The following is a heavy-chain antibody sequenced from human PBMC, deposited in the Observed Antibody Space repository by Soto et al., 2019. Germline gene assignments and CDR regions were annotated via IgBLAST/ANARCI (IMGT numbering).Heavy chain of an antibody. J-gene: IGHJ6*01. CDR3: ARDGGDSSSWYFRVDYYYYYGMDV. Sequence: QVQLVESGGGVVQPGRSLRLSCAASGFTFSSYAMHWVRQAPGKGLEWVAVISYDGSNKYYADSVKGRFTISRDNSKNTLYLQMNSLRAEDTAVYYCARDGGDSSSWYFRVDYYYYYGMDVW. D-gene: IGHD6-13*01. V-gene: IGHV3-30-3*01. CDR1: GFTFSSYA. CDR2: ISYDGSNK.